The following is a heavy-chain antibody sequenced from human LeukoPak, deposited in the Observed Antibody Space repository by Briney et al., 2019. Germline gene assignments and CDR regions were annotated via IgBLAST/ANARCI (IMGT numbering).Heavy chain of an antibody. CDR3: ARPTYGGYGY. CDR2: INHSGST. Sequence: SETLSLTCAVYGGAFSGYYWSWIRQPPGKGLEWIGEINHSGSTNYNPSLKSRVTISVDTSKNQFSLKLSSVTAADTAVYYCARPTYGGYGYWGQGTLVTVSS. V-gene: IGHV4-34*01. CDR1: GGAFSGYY. J-gene: IGHJ4*02. D-gene: IGHD5-12*01.